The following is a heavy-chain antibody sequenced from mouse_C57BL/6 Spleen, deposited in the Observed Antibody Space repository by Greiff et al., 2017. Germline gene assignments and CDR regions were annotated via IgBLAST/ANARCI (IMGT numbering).Heavy chain of an antibody. Sequence: VQLQQSGAELVKPGASVKISCKASGYAFSSYWMNWVKQRPGKGLEWIGQIYPGDGDTNYNGKLKGKATLTADKSSSTAYMQLSSLTSEDSAVYFCARGTYGNYPFAYWGQGTLVTVSA. D-gene: IGHD2-1*01. CDR1: GYAFSSYW. J-gene: IGHJ3*01. V-gene: IGHV1-80*01. CDR2: IYPGDGDT. CDR3: ARGTYGNYPFAY.